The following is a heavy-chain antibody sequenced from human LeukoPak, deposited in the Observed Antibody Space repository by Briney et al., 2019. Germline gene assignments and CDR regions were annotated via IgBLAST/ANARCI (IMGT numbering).Heavy chain of an antibody. V-gene: IGHV4-38-2*01. CDR2: IYHSRST. CDR1: GYSISSGYY. Sequence: SETLSLTCAVSGYSISSGYYWGWIRQPPGKGLEWIGSIYHSRSTYYNPSLKSRVTISVDTSKNQFSLKLSSVTAADTAVYYCARHRGSDYGDYELDYWGQGTLVTVSS. D-gene: IGHD4-17*01. CDR3: ARHRGSDYGDYELDY. J-gene: IGHJ4*02.